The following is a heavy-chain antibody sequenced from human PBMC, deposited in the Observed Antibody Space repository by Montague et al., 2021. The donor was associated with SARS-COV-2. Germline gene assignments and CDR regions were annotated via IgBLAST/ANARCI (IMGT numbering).Heavy chain of an antibody. J-gene: IGHJ1*01. Sequence: SETLSLTCAVSGASVTGYNWWSWVRQAPGKGLEWIGDVLHSGGAYYNPSLGCRATISTDKSKNEFSLTLTSVTAADTAMYYCARCIPQMTSAGSPLDLWGQGTLVIVS. D-gene: IGHD6-13*01. CDR3: ARCIPQMTSAGSPLDL. CDR2: VLHSGGA. V-gene: IGHV4-4*02. CDR1: GASVTGYNW.